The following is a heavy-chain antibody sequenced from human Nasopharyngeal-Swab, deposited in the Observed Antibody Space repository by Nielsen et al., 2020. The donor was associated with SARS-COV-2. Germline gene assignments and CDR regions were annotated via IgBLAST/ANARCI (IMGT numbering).Heavy chain of an antibody. V-gene: IGHV4-59*01. CDR2: IYYSGST. D-gene: IGHD1-26*01. J-gene: IGHJ4*02. CDR3: ARISGSGAFDY. CDR1: GGSISSYY. Sequence: GPLRLSCTVSGGSISSYYWSWIRQPPGKGLEWIGYIYYSGSTNYNPSLKSRVTISVDTSKNQFSLKLSSVTAADTAVYYCARISGSGAFDYWCQGTLVTVSS.